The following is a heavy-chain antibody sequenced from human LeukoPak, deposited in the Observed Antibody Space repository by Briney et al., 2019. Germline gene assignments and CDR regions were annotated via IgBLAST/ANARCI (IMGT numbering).Heavy chain of an antibody. V-gene: IGHV1-2*02. CDR3: ARGDYYGSPKVVAA. Sequence: GASVKVSCKASGYTFTDYYINWVRQAPGQGLEWMGCINPNSGDTNYAQKFQDRVTMTRDTSISTAYIGLNLLRSDDTAVYYCARGDYYGSPKVVAAWGQGTLVTVSS. J-gene: IGHJ5*02. CDR2: INPNSGDT. D-gene: IGHD3-10*01. CDR1: GYTFTDYY.